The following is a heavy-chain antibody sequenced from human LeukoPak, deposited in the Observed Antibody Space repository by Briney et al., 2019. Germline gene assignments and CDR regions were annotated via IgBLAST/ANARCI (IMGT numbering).Heavy chain of an antibody. CDR1: GFTFSSYE. D-gene: IGHD3-16*02. J-gene: IGHJ4*02. CDR2: ISSSGSTI. CDR3: ARETGGVIAIDY. Sequence: GGSLRLSCAASGFTFSSYEMNWVRQAPGKGLEWVSYISSSGSTIYYADSVKGRFTISRDNSKNTLYLQMNSLRAEDTAVYYCARETGGVIAIDYWGQGTLVTVSS. V-gene: IGHV3-48*03.